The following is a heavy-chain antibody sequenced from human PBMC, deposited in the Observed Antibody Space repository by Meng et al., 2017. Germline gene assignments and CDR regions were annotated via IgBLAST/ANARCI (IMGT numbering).Heavy chain of an antibody. J-gene: IGHJ4*02. Sequence: KVSCKGSGYSFTSYWIGWVRQMPGKGLEWMGIIYPGDSDTRYSPSFQGQVTISADKSISTAYLQWSSLKASDTAMYYCAGILWFGEYPQYYWGQGTLVTVSS. CDR1: GYSFTSYW. CDR3: AGILWFGEYPQYY. CDR2: IYPGDSDT. V-gene: IGHV5-51*01. D-gene: IGHD3-10*01.